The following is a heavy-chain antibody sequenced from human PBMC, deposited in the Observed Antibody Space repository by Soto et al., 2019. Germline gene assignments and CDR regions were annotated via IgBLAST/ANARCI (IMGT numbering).Heavy chain of an antibody. V-gene: IGHV4-31*03. CDR3: ARYGSGTYYPTTFDY. D-gene: IGHD3-10*01. CDR1: GGSIRSGGYY. Sequence: QVLLQESGPGLVTPSQTLSLTCTVSGGSIRSGGYYWSWIRQHPVKGLECIGYIYYSGSTYHNPSLKSRVTISVDTSENQFSLKLTSVTAADTAVYYCARYGSGTYYPTTFDYWGQGTLVTVSS. CDR2: IYYSGST. J-gene: IGHJ4*02.